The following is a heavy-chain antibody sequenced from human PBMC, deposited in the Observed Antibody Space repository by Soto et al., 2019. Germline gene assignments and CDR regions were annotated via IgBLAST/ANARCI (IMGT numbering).Heavy chain of an antibody. CDR2: IYYSGST. CDR1: GGSISSYY. D-gene: IGHD6-13*01. J-gene: IGHJ6*03. V-gene: IGHV4-59*12. Sequence: SETLSLTCTVSGGSISSYYWSWIRQPPGKGLEWIGYIYYSGSTYYNPSLKSRVTISVDTSKNQFSLKLSSVTAADTAVYYCARVGIAAAGMSYYYYYMDVWGKGTTVTVSS. CDR3: ARVGIAAAGMSYYYYYMDV.